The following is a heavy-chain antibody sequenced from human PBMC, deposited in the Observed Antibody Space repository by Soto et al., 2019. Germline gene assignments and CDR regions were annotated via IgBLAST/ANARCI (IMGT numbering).Heavy chain of an antibody. D-gene: IGHD6-13*01. CDR2: IYHSGTT. CDR1: GASMSTTDW. V-gene: IGHV4-4*02. Sequence: QVQLQESGPGLVKPSGTLSLTCAVSGASMSTTDWWSWVRQPPGKGLEWIGEIYHSGTTNYNPSLKSRLTMSVDKFKNHFSVTLTSVTDADTAVYYCAIPGAGDFDFWGQGTLVTVSS. CDR3: AIPGAGDFDF. J-gene: IGHJ4*02.